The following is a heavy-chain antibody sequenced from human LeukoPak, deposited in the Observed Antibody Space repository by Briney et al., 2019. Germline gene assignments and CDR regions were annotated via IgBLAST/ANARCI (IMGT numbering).Heavy chain of an antibody. Sequence: SETLTLTCTVSGGSISSDYRSWIRQPPGKGLEWIGYIYYTGSTTYIPSLKSRFTISLDTSKNQFSLKLTSVTAADTAVYYCARHIAVGEDVWGQGTTVTVFS. V-gene: IGHV4-59*01. CDR1: GGSISSDY. J-gene: IGHJ6*02. D-gene: IGHD6-19*01. CDR3: ARHIAVGEDV. CDR2: IYYTGST.